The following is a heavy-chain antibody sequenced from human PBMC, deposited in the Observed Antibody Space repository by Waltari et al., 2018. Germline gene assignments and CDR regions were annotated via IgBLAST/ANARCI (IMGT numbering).Heavy chain of an antibody. CDR2: LSNGNDVS. J-gene: IGHJ4*02. Sequence: LESGGASVQPGGSLGLSCAASGFNVNENTMIWVRQPPGKGLEWVSSLSNGNDVSYQSDSVKGRFTTSRDIAGNSIYLQMSGLRSEDTAIYYCVREVGYTNSATWGQGTLVNVSP. V-gene: IGHV3-23*01. CDR3: VREVGYTNSAT. CDR1: GFNVNENT. D-gene: IGHD4-4*01.